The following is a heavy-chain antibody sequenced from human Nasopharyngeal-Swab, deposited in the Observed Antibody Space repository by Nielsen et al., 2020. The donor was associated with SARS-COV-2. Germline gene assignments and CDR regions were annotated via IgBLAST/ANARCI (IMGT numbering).Heavy chain of an antibody. CDR2: ISSSSSYI. Sequence: GESLKISCAASGFTFSSYSMNWVRQAPGKGLEWVSSISSSSSYIYYADSVKGRFTISRDNAKNSLYLQMNSLRAEDTAVYYCARRGQWLVTGGAFDIWGQGTMVTVSS. J-gene: IGHJ3*02. D-gene: IGHD6-19*01. V-gene: IGHV3-21*01. CDR1: GFTFSSYS. CDR3: ARRGQWLVTGGAFDI.